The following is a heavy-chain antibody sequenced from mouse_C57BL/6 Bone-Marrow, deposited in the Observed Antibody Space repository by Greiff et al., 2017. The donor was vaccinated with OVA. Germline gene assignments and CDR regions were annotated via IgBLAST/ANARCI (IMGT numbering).Heavy chain of an antibody. CDR2: IDPENGDT. D-gene: IGHD3-1*01. Sequence: EVQFQQSGAELVRPGASVKLSCTASGFNIKDDYMHWVKQRPEQGLEWIGWIDPENGDTEYASKFQGKATITADTSSNTAYLQRSSLTSEDTAVYYWTPTGPYYWGQGTTLTVAS. V-gene: IGHV14-4*01. CDR3: TPTGPYY. CDR1: GFNIKDDY. J-gene: IGHJ2*01.